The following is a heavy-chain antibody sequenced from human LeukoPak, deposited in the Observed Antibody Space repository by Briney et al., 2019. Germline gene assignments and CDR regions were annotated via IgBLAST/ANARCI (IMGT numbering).Heavy chain of an antibody. CDR1: GYTLTELS. Sequence: ASVKVSCKVSGYTLTELSMHWVRQAPGKGLEWMGGFDPEDGETIYAQKLQGRVTMTEDTSTDTAYMELSSLRSEDTAVYYCATWGPNYYDFWSGYSYVDYWGQGTLVTVSS. J-gene: IGHJ4*02. CDR2: FDPEDGET. V-gene: IGHV1-24*01. CDR3: ATWGPNYYDFWSGYSYVDY. D-gene: IGHD3-3*01.